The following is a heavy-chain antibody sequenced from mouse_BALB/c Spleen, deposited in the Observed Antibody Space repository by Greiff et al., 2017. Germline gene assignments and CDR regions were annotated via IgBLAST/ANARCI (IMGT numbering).Heavy chain of an antibody. CDR1: GYTFTDYE. CDR2: IDPETGGT. Sequence: VQLHQSGAELVRPGASVTLSCKASGYTFTDYEMHWVKQTPVHGLEWIGAIDPETGGTAYNQKFKGKATLTADKSSSTAYMELRSLTSEDSAVYYCTRSFTYYGSRAMDYWGQGTSVTVSS. V-gene: IGHV1-15*01. J-gene: IGHJ4*01. D-gene: IGHD1-2*01. CDR3: TRSFTYYGSRAMDY.